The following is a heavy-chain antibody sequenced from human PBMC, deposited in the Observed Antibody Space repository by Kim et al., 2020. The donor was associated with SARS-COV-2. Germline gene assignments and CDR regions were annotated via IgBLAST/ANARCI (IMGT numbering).Heavy chain of an antibody. CDR3: ARDLSAAAPNTFDY. Sequence: ASVKVPCKASGYTFTSYAMNWVRQAPGQGLEWMGWINTNTGNPTYAQGFTGRFVFSLDTSVSTAYLQISSLKAEDTAVYYCARDLSAAAPNTFDYWGQGTLVTVSS. V-gene: IGHV7-4-1*02. CDR2: INTNTGNP. J-gene: IGHJ4*02. D-gene: IGHD6-13*01. CDR1: GYTFTSYA.